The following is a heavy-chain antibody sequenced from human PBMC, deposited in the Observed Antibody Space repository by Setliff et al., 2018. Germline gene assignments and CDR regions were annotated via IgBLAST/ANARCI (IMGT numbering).Heavy chain of an antibody. J-gene: IGHJ6*02. V-gene: IGHV4-38-2*01. CDR3: ARSSSGSPHYYYAMDV. D-gene: IGHD3-10*01. CDR1: GYSISSGYY. CDR2: IYYRGCT. Sequence: SETLSLTCAVSGYSISSGYYWGWIRQPPGKGLEWIGSIYYRGCTYHNPSLKSRVTVSVDTSKNQFSLKLSSVTAADTAVYYCARSSSGSPHYYYAMDVWGQGTTVTVS.